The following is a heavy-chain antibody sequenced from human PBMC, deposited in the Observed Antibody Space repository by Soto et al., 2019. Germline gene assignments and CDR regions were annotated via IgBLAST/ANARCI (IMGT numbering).Heavy chain of an antibody. CDR1: GGSISSSSYY. D-gene: IGHD3-22*01. CDR2: IYYSGST. V-gene: IGHV4-39*01. J-gene: IGHJ4*02. CDR3: ARWSDYYDSSGYYHVGYDY. Sequence: PSETLSLTCTVSGGSISSSSYYWGWIRQPPGKGLEWIGSIYYSGSTYYNPSLKSRVTISVDTSKNQFSLKLSSVTAADTAVYYCARWSDYYDSSGYYHVGYDYWGQGTLVTVS.